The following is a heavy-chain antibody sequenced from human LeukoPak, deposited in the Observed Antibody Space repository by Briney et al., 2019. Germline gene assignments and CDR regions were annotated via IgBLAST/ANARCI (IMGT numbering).Heavy chain of an antibody. J-gene: IGHJ4*02. CDR3: AKLGYDSSGSPRLVDY. CDR2: ISYDGSKK. CDR1: GFTFMSYA. D-gene: IGHD3-22*01. Sequence: GGSLRLSCAASGFTFMSYAMHWVRQAPGKGLEWVAFISYDGSKKYYAESVKGRFTISRDNSKNTLDLQMNSLRAEDTAVYYCAKLGYDSSGSPRLVDYWGQGTLVTVSA. V-gene: IGHV3-30*18.